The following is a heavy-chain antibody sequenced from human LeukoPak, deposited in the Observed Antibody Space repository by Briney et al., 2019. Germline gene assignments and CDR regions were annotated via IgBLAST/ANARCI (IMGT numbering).Heavy chain of an antibody. CDR2: IIPIFDTA. Sequence: SLKVSCKASVGTFSSSAISWVRQAPRQGLEWMGGIIPIFDTADNAQKFQGRLTITADESTSAVYMELSSLKASDTAMYYCARRVCGSCFDAFDVWGQGTMVTVSS. J-gene: IGHJ3*01. CDR1: VGTFSSSA. D-gene: IGHD2-21*01. V-gene: IGHV1-69*13. CDR3: ARRVCGSCFDAFDV.